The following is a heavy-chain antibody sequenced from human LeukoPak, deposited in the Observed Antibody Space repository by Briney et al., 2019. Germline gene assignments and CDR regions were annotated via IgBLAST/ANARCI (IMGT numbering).Heavy chain of an antibody. V-gene: IGHV3-7*01. CDR1: GFTFSSYW. Sequence: PGGSLRLSCAASGFTFSSYWMSWVRQAPGKGLEWVANIKQDGSEKYYVDSVKGRFTISRDNAKNSLYLKMSSLRADDTAVYYCARDGPGGTMIALVMTPVFDIWRQGTMVTVSS. D-gene: IGHD3-22*01. CDR2: IKQDGSEK. J-gene: IGHJ3*02. CDR3: ARDGPGGTMIALVMTPVFDI.